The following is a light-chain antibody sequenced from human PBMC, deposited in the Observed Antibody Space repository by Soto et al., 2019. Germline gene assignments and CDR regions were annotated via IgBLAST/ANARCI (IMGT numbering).Light chain of an antibody. V-gene: IGKV1-33*01. J-gene: IGKJ1*01. Sequence: DIQMTQSPSSLSASVGDRVTITCQASQDINNYLNWYRHKPGKAPELLIYDASNLETGVPSRFSGGGSGTHFTFTISSLQPEDFATYYCQQYGNLLWTFGQGTKVEIK. CDR1: QDINNY. CDR2: DAS. CDR3: QQYGNLLWT.